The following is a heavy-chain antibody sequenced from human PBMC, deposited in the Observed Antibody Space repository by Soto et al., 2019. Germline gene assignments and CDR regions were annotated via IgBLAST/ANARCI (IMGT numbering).Heavy chain of an antibody. V-gene: IGHV3-72*01. Sequence: EVQLVESGGGLVQPGGSLRLSCAASGFTFTDHYMDWVRQAPGKGLEWIGRIRIKPRGYTTEYAASVTGRFTISRDDSQKSVYLQMNSLKTEDTAIYFCVRGTHHNTHFYVDVWGNGMMVTVSS. CDR1: GFTFTDHY. CDR2: IRIKPRGYTT. J-gene: IGHJ6*03. D-gene: IGHD1-1*01. CDR3: VRGTHHNTHFYVDV.